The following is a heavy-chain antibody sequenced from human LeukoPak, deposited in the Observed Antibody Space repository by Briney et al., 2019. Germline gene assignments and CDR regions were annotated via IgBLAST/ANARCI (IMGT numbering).Heavy chain of an antibody. CDR1: GFTFTSVW. CDR3: XXDRTXXXXXDY. CDR2: ISTDGAIT. J-gene: IGHJ4*02. V-gene: IGHV3-74*01. D-gene: IGHD3/OR15-3a*01. Sequence: GGSLRLSCAASGFTFTSVWMHWFRQAPGRGLVWISRISTDGAITGYADSVKGRFTISRDHAKNTLYLQMNSLSAEDTAVYYXXXDRTXXXXXDYWGQXALVTVSS.